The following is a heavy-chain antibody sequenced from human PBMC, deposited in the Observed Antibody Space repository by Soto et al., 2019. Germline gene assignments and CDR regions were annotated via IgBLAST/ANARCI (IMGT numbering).Heavy chain of an antibody. V-gene: IGHV4-59*01. J-gene: IGHJ4*02. CDR3: ARRYGSCFEY. CDR1: GGSINSYY. D-gene: IGHD1-26*01. Sequence: QVQLQESGPGLVKPSETLSLTCTVSGGSINSYYWSWIRQPPGKGLEWIGNIYYSGSTNYNPYLKSRVTISVDTSKNQFSLKLSSVTAADTGVYYCARRYGSCFEYWGQGTLETVSS. CDR2: IYYSGST.